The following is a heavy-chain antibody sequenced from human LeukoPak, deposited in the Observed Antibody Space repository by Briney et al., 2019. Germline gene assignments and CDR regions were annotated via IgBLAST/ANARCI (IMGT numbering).Heavy chain of an antibody. CDR2: IDYSGST. D-gene: IGHD5-18*01. CDR3: ARTTEGGYTYDYFYYYYMDV. J-gene: IGHJ6*03. Sequence: SETLSLTCTVSGGSISSYYWSWIRPPPRKGLEWSGYIDYSGSTNYNPSLKSRVTISVDLSKNQFSLKLSSVTAADTAVYYCARTTEGGYTYDYFYYYYMDVWGKGTTVTISS. CDR1: GGSISSYY. V-gene: IGHV4-59*01.